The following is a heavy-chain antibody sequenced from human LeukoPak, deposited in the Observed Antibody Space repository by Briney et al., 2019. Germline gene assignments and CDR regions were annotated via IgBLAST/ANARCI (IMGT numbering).Heavy chain of an antibody. CDR2: IKQDGSEK. V-gene: IGHV3-7*01. D-gene: IGHD3-3*01. J-gene: IGHJ6*02. Sequence: GGSLRLSCTASGFSFSSSWMSWVRQAPGKGLEWVANIKQDGSEKYYVDSVKGRFTISRDNAKNSLYLQMNSLRAEDTAVYYCARDLGTIFGVVIYYYYGMDVWGQGTTVTVSS. CDR3: ARDLGTIFGVVIYYYYGMDV. CDR1: GFSFSSSW.